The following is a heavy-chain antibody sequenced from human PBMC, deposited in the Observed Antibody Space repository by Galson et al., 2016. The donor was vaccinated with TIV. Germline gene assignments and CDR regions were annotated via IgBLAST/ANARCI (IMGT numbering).Heavy chain of an antibody. CDR3: ARLLEWTHEAFDT. CDR1: GFTFGNYW. V-gene: IGHV3-7*01. D-gene: IGHD3-3*01. J-gene: IGHJ3*02. Sequence: SLRLSCAASGFTFGNYWMSWVRQAPGKGLEWVANIDKDGNEKYYVDSVKGRFTISRDNAKNTLYLHMNSLRAEDMAIFYCARLLEWTHEAFDTWGQGTMVTVSA. CDR2: IDKDGNEK.